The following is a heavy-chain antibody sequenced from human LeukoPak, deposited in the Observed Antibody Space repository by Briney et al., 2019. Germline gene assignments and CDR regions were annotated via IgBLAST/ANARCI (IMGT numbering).Heavy chain of an antibody. CDR2: ISSNGGST. CDR1: GFTFSSYA. V-gene: IGHV3-64*01. J-gene: IGHJ4*02. CDR3: ARGYSSSWSFDY. D-gene: IGHD6-13*01. Sequence: PGGSLRLSCAASGFTFSSYAMHWVRQAPGKGLEYVSAISSNGGSTYYANSVKGRFTISRDNSKNTLYLQMGSLRAEDMAVYYCARGYSSSWSFDYWGQGTLVTVSS.